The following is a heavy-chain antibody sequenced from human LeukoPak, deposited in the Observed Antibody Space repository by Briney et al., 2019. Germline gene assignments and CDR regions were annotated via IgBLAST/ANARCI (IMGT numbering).Heavy chain of an antibody. J-gene: IGHJ6*03. Sequence: SETLSLTCTVSGGSLSSYYWSWIRQPPGKGLEWIGYIYYSGSTNYNPSLKSRVTISVDTSKNQFSLRLRSVTAADTAVYFCARGRVSSSTWYSTYYYFFYMDFWGKGTTVTVSS. V-gene: IGHV4-59*01. CDR3: ARGRVSSSTWYSTYYYFFYMDF. CDR1: GGSLSSYY. D-gene: IGHD4-11*01. CDR2: IYYSGST.